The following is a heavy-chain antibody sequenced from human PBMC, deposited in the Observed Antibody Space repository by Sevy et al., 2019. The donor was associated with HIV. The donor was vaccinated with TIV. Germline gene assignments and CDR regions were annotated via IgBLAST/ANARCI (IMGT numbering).Heavy chain of an antibody. CDR3: ARDRREGSSGWDGAFDI. V-gene: IGHV3-53*01. J-gene: IGHJ3*02. Sequence: GGSLRLSCAASGFSVSNIYMTWVRQAPGKGLEWVSVIYGGGGRYYADSVKGRFTISRDNSKNTLYLQMNSLRAEDTAVYYCARDRREGSSGWDGAFDIWGQGTMVTVSS. CDR2: IYGGGGR. CDR1: GFSVSNIY. D-gene: IGHD6-25*01.